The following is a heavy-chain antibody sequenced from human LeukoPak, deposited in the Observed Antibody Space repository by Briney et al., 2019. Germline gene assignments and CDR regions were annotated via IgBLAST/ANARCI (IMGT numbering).Heavy chain of an antibody. D-gene: IGHD3-16*01. J-gene: IGHJ3*02. Sequence: ASVKVSCEASGYTFTGYYTHWVRQAPGQGLEWMGRINPNSGGTNYAQKFQGRVTMTRDTSISTAYMELSRLRSDDTAVYYCASWGEVIGAFDIWGQGTMVTVSS. CDR3: ASWGEVIGAFDI. V-gene: IGHV1-2*06. CDR1: GYTFTGYY. CDR2: INPNSGGT.